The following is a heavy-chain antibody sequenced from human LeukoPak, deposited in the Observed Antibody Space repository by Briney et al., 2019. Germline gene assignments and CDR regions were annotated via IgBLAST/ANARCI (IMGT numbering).Heavy chain of an antibody. CDR2: IYYSGST. D-gene: IGHD5-12*01. J-gene: IGHJ4*02. CDR3: ARYTGGTMFDD. V-gene: IGHV4-59*08. CDR1: GGSISSYY. Sequence: SETLSLTCTVSGGSISSYYWSWIRQPPGKGLEWIGYIYYSGSTNCNPSLKSRVTISVDTSKNQFSLKLSSVTAADTAVYYCARYTGGTMFDDWGQGTLVTVSS.